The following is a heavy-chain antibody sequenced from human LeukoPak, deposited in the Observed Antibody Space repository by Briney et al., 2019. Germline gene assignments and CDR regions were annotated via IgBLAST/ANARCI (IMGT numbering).Heavy chain of an antibody. CDR3: AKALSVTSTRYYYDSSGYYSDGIDAFDI. D-gene: IGHD3-22*01. CDR1: GFIFSSYA. J-gene: IGHJ3*02. V-gene: IGHV3-23*01. CDR2: ISGSGGST. Sequence: GGSLRLSWAASGFIFSSYAMSWVRQAPGKGLEWVSAISGSGGSTYYADSVKGRFPISRDNSKNTLYLQMNSLRAEDTAVYYCAKALSVTSTRYYYDSSGYYSDGIDAFDIWGQGTMVTVSS.